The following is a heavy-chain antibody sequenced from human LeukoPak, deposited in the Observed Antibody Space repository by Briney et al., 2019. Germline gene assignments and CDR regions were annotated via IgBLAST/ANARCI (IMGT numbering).Heavy chain of an antibody. V-gene: IGHV4-4*02. Sequence: PSETLSLTCAVSVGSISSGNWWTWARQPPGKGLEWIGNIYHSGSTKYNRSLKNRVTISVDKSKNEFSLSLRSVTAADTAFYHCARGNGSSYFFDYWGQGTLVTVSS. CDR2: IYHSGST. D-gene: IGHD6-6*01. J-gene: IGHJ4*02. CDR1: VGSISSGNW. CDR3: ARGNGSSYFFDY.